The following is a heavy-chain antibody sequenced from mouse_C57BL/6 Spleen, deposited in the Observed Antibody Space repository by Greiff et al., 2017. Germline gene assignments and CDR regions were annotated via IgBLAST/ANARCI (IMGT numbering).Heavy chain of an antibody. V-gene: IGHV1-26*01. D-gene: IGHD2-5*01. CDR2: INPNNGGT. J-gene: IGHJ1*03. CDR3: ARDGSNYVRYFDV. Sequence: VQLQQSGPELVKPGASVKISCKASGYTFTDYYMNWVKQSHGKSLEWIGDINPNNGGTSYNQKFKGKATLTVDKSSSTAYMELRSLTSEDSAVYYCARDGSNYVRYFDVWGTGTTVTVSS. CDR1: GYTFTDYY.